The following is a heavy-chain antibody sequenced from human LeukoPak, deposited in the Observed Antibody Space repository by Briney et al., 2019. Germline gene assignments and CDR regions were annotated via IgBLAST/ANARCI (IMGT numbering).Heavy chain of an antibody. J-gene: IGHJ4*02. Sequence: SETLSLTCAVSGYSISSAYYWGWIRQPPGTGLEWIGSIYYSGTTYYTPSLKSRVTISVDTSKNLFSLKLTSVTAADTAVYYCARHSTQVVGLFDCWGQGTLVTVSS. CDR1: GYSISSAYY. D-gene: IGHD3-22*01. CDR3: ARHSTQVVGLFDC. V-gene: IGHV4-38-2*01. CDR2: IYYSGTT.